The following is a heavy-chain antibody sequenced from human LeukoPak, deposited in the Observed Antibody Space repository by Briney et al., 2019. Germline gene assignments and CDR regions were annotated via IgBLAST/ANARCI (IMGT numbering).Heavy chain of an antibody. J-gene: IGHJ4*02. D-gene: IGHD6-19*01. Sequence: SGPTLVKPTPTLTLTCTFSGFSLRTSGVGVGWIRQPPAKALEWLALIYWDDDKRYSPSLKSRLTITKDTSKNQVVLTMTNMDPVDTATYYCAHIPQLSSGWYSFDYWGQGTLVTVSS. CDR3: AHIPQLSSGWYSFDY. V-gene: IGHV2-5*02. CDR2: IYWDDDK. CDR1: GFSLRTSGVG.